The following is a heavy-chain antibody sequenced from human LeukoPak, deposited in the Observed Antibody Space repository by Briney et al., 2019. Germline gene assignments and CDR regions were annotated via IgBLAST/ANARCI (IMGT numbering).Heavy chain of an antibody. D-gene: IGHD2-15*01. J-gene: IGHJ4*02. CDR1: GYTFTNYW. Sequence: GESLKIPCKASGYTFTNYWIGWLRHTPGKGLEWMGIIHPGDSDTRYRTSFQGQVTMSVDESTSTAYLHWTSLKASDTAIYYCARHAGYCAGGKCYSFYYFDYWGQGTLVTVSS. CDR3: ARHAGYCAGGKCYSFYYFDY. CDR2: IHPGDSDT. V-gene: IGHV5-51*01.